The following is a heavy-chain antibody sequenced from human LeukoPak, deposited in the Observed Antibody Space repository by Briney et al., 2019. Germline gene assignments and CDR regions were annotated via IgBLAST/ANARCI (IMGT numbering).Heavy chain of an antibody. V-gene: IGHV4-30-4*01. CDR2: IYYSGST. CDR1: GGSISSGDCY. J-gene: IGHJ5*02. CDR3: ASRYCSSTSCLPFDP. Sequence: SETLSLTCTVSGGSISSGDCYWSWIRQPPGKGLEWIGYIYYSGSTYYNPSLKSRVTISVDTSKNQFSLKLSSVTAADTAVYYCASRYCSSTSCLPFDPWGQGTLVTVSS. D-gene: IGHD2-2*01.